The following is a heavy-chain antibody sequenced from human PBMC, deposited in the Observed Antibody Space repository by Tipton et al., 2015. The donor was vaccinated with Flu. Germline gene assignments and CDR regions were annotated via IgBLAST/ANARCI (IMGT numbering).Heavy chain of an antibody. J-gene: IGHJ4*02. Sequence: TLSLTCTVSGGSISSYYWSWIRQPPGKGLEWIGYIYYSGSTNYNPSLKSRVTISVDTSKNQFSLKLSSVTAADTAVYYCARAGWQGIDYWGQGTLVTVSS. CDR2: IYYSGST. CDR1: GGSISSYY. V-gene: IGHV4-59*01. D-gene: IGHD5-24*01. CDR3: ARAGWQGIDY.